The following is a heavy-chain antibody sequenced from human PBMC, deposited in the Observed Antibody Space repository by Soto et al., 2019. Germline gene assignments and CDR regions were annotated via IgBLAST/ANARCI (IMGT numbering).Heavy chain of an antibody. Sequence: SETLSLTCTVSGGSISARHTYCGWIRQPPGKGLEWIGSFYDSGSTYYNPSLKSRVYISADSSKNQFSLTLASLTAADTAVYYCARAPDSWGQGTLVTVSS. CDR1: GGSISARHTY. J-gene: IGHJ4*02. V-gene: IGHV4-39*01. CDR2: FYDSGST. CDR3: ARAPDS.